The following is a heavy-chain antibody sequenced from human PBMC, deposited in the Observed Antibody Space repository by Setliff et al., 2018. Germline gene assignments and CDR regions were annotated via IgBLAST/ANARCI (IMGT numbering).Heavy chain of an antibody. CDR1: GYTFTNYG. D-gene: IGHD2-2*01. Sequence: ASVKVSCKASGYTFTNYGISWVRQAPGQGLEWMGWISAYTGNTYSAQKFQGRLTMTTDTSTTTAYMELRSLRSDDTAVYYCSRLVRYCTRTSCQRASGDDYWGQGTLVAVSS. J-gene: IGHJ4*02. CDR3: SRLVRYCTRTSCQRASGDDY. CDR2: ISAYTGNT. V-gene: IGHV1-18*01.